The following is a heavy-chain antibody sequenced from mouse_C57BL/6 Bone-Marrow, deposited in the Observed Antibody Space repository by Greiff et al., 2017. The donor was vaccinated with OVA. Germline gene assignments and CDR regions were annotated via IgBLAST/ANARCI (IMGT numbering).Heavy chain of an antibody. Sequence: EVQLQQSGAELVRPGASVKLSCTASGFNIKDDYMHWVKQRPEQGLEWIGWIDPENGDTEYASKFQGKATITADTSSNTAYLQLSSLTSEDTSVYYCTPTGFFDYWGRGTTLTVSS. V-gene: IGHV14-4*01. J-gene: IGHJ2*01. D-gene: IGHD2-10*01. CDR1: GFNIKDDY. CDR3: TPTGFFDY. CDR2: IDPENGDT.